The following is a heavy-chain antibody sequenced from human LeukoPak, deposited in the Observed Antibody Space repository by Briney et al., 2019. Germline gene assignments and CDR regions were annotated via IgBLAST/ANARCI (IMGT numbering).Heavy chain of an antibody. Sequence: GGSLRLSCSAPGSTLSTFVIHWVRQAPGKGLEHVSGISINGDTTYYADSVKGRFTISRDNSKNTLYLQMNSLRAEDTAVYYCARGDGYNYFDYWGQGTLVTVSS. CDR1: GSTLSTFV. CDR2: ISINGDTT. CDR3: ARGDGYNYFDY. V-gene: IGHV3-64*04. D-gene: IGHD5-24*01. J-gene: IGHJ4*02.